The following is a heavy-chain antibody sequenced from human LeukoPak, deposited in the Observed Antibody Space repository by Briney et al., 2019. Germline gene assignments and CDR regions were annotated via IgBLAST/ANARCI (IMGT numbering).Heavy chain of an antibody. V-gene: IGHV4-30-2*01. J-gene: IGHJ3*02. CDR2: IYHSGST. CDR3: ARGGDILTERALDI. Sequence: SETLSLTCAVSGGSISSGGYSWSWIRQPPGKGLEWIGYIYHSGSTYYNPSLKSRVTISVDRSKNQFSLKLSSVTAADTAVYYCARGGDILTERALDIWGQGTMVTVSS. D-gene: IGHD3-9*01. CDR1: GGSISSGGYS.